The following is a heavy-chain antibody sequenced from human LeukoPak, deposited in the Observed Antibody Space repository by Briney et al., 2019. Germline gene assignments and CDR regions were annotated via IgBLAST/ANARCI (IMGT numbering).Heavy chain of an antibody. CDR2: INSDGSST. J-gene: IGHJ5*02. V-gene: IGHV3-74*01. CDR1: GFTFSSYW. D-gene: IGHD3-10*01. Sequence: GGSLRLSCAASGFTFSSYWMHWVRQAPGKGLVWVSRINSDGSSTSYADSVKGRFTISGDNAKNTLYLQMNSLRAEDTAVYYCARDSPSSYYYGSGFDPWGQGTLVTVSS. CDR3: ARDSPSSYYYGSGFDP.